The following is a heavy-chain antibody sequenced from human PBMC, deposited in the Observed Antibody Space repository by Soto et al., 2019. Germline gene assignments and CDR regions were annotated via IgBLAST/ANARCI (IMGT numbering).Heavy chain of an antibody. D-gene: IGHD6-19*01. V-gene: IGHV4-4*07. J-gene: IGHJ4*02. CDR2: IDASGNT. CDR1: GDSISTYY. Sequence: SETLSLTCTVSGDSISTYYWSWIRQPAGKGLEWIGRIDASGNTNYNPSLKSRVTMSVDTSKKQFSLTLTSVTAADTAVYYCATGQVAGPQADAAYLEYWGLGLLVTVSS. CDR3: ATGQVAGPQADAAYLEY.